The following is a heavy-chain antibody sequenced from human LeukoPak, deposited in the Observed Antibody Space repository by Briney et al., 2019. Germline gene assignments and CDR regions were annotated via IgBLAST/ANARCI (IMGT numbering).Heavy chain of an antibody. V-gene: IGHV3-15*01. D-gene: IGHD3-3*01. CDR2: IKSKTDGGTT. CDR1: GFTFSDAW. CDR3: TTDIRFLEWPPIDY. Sequence: PGGSLRLSCAASGFTFSDAWMSWVRQAPGKGLEWVGRIKSKTDGGTTDYAAPVKGRFTISRDDSKNTLYLQMNSLKTEGTAVYYCTTDIRFLEWPPIDYWGQGTLVTVSS. J-gene: IGHJ4*02.